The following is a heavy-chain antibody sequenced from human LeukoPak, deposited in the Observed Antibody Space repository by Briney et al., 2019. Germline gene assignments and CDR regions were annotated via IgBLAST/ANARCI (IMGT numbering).Heavy chain of an antibody. V-gene: IGHV4-34*01. D-gene: IGHD3-10*01. CDR2: INHSGST. CDR1: GGSFSGYY. J-gene: IGHJ4*02. CDR3: ARHLWFGELSY. Sequence: PSETLSLTCAVYGGSFSGYYWSWIRQPPGKGLEWIGEINHSGSTNYNPSLKSRVTISVDTSKNQFSLKLSSVTAADTAVYYCARHLWFGELSYWGQGTLVTVSS.